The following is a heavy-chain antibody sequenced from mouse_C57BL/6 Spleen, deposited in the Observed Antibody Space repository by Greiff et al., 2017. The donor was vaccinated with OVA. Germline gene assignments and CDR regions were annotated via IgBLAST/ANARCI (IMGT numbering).Heavy chain of an antibody. CDR1: GFTFSSYA. J-gene: IGHJ4*01. Sequence: EVKLMESGEGLVKPGGSLKLSCAASGFTFSSYAMSWVRQTPEKRLEWVAYISSGGDYIYYADTVKGRFTISRDNARNTLYLQMSSLKSEDTAMYYCTRDDYDGSDDMDYWGQGTSVTVSS. D-gene: IGHD2-4*01. CDR2: ISSGGDYI. CDR3: TRDDYDGSDDMDY. V-gene: IGHV5-9-1*02.